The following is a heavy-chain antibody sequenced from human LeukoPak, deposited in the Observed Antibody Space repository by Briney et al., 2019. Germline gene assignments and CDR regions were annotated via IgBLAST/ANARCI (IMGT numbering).Heavy chain of an antibody. V-gene: IGHV3-23*01. D-gene: IGHD2-15*01. CDR2: IRGSSGST. CDR1: GFTFSSYA. J-gene: IGHJ4*02. CDR3: AENSGGSCYSSLDS. Sequence: GGSLRLSCAASGFTFSSYAMSWVRQAPGKGLEWVSTIRGSSGSTYYADSVKGRFTISSDNSKNTLYLQMNTLRAEDTAVYYCAENSGGSCYSSLDSWGQGTLVTVSS.